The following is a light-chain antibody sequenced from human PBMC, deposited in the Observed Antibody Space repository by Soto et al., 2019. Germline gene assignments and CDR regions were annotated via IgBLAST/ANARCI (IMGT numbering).Light chain of an antibody. CDR1: QSLSSNY. V-gene: IGKV3-20*01. J-gene: IGKJ1*01. Sequence: IVLTHSPGTLSFSPGEMATLSCRAIQSLSSNYLAWYQQKPGQAPRLLIYGVSSRATGVPVSFSGSGSGTDFTLTISRLEPEDFAVYYCQQYVSSGTFGQGTKVDIK. CDR3: QQYVSSGT. CDR2: GVS.